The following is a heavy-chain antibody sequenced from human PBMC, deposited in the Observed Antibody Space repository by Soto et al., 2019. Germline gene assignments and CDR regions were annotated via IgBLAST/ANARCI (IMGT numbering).Heavy chain of an antibody. D-gene: IGHD3-22*01. V-gene: IGHV3-21*04. CDR2: ISSSSYYI. CDR3: AKDPTSYDSSAQFDS. CDR1: GFTFSSYS. Sequence: GGSLRLSCAASGFTFSSYSMNWVRQAPGKGLEWVSSISSSSYYIYYADSVKGRFTISRDNAKNTLYLQMNSLRAEDTAVYYCAKDPTSYDSSAQFDSWGQGTLVTVSS. J-gene: IGHJ4*02.